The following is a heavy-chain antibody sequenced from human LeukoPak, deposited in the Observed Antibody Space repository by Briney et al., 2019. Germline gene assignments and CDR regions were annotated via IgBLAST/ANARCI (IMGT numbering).Heavy chain of an antibody. Sequence: GGSLRLSCAASGFTFSSYWMSWVRQAPGKGLEWVANIKQDGSEKYYVDSVKGRFTISRDNAKNSLYLQMNSLRAEDTALYYCARGYDFWSGFDYYYYMDVWGKGTTVTVSS. D-gene: IGHD3-3*01. CDR1: GFTFSSYW. J-gene: IGHJ6*03. CDR2: IKQDGSEK. V-gene: IGHV3-7*03. CDR3: ARGYDFWSGFDYYYYMDV.